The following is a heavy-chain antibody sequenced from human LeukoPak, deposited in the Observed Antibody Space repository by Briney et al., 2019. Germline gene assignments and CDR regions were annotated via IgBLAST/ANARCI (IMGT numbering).Heavy chain of an antibody. Sequence: GGSLRLSCAASGFTLSSYAMSWVRQAPGKGLEWVSAISDTGNTYHADSVKGRFTISRDNSKNTLYLQMNSLRAEDTAVYYCAKDCEQQPRHYYYYYMDVWGKGTTVTISS. J-gene: IGHJ6*03. CDR1: GFTLSSYA. V-gene: IGHV3-23*01. CDR2: ISDTGNT. D-gene: IGHD6-13*01. CDR3: AKDCEQQPRHYYYYYMDV.